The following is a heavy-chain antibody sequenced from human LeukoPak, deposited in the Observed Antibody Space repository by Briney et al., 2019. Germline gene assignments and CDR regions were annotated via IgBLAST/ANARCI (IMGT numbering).Heavy chain of an antibody. V-gene: IGHV4-59*01. J-gene: IGHJ4*02. CDR1: GGSISSYY. CDR2: IYYSGST. D-gene: IGHD6-19*01. Sequence: KPSETLSLTCTVSGGSISSYYWSWIRQPPGKGLEWIGYIYYSGSTNYNPSLKSRVTISVDTSKNQFSLKLSSVTAADTAVYYCARAGYNTPGYSSGWYHAYYFDYWGQGTLVTVSS. CDR3: ARAGYNTPGYSSGWYHAYYFDY.